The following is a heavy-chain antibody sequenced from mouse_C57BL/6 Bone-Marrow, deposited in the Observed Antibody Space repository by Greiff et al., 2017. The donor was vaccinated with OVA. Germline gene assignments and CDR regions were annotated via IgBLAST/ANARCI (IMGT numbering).Heavy chain of an antibody. Sequence: QVQLQQPGAELVKPGASVKLSCKASGYTFTSYWMQWVKQRPGQGLEWIGEIDPSDSYTNYNQKFKGKATLTVDTSSSTAYMQLSSLTSEDSAVYYCANYYGSSYDYFDYWGQGTTLTVSS. V-gene: IGHV1-50*01. CDR3: ANYYGSSYDYFDY. CDR1: GYTFTSYW. CDR2: IDPSDSYT. J-gene: IGHJ2*01. D-gene: IGHD1-1*01.